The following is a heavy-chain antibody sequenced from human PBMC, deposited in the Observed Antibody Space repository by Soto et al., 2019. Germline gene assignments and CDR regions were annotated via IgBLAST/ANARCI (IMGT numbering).Heavy chain of an antibody. CDR1: GYSFTSYW. Sequence: GESLKISCQGSGYSFTSYWIGWVRQMPGKGLEWMGIIYPGDSDTRYNPSFQGQVTISADKSISTAYLQWRSLKASDTAMYYCARRVTTAYWYFDLWGRGTLVTVSS. D-gene: IGHD4-17*01. CDR3: ARRVTTAYWYFDL. J-gene: IGHJ2*01. V-gene: IGHV5-51*03. CDR2: IYPGDSDT.